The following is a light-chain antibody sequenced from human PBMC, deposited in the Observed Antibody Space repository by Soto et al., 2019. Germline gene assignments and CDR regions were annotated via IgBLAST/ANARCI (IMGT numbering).Light chain of an antibody. CDR2: DVT. CDR3: ETWDSITRV. V-gene: IGLV2-23*02. CDR1: STDIGTYSR. J-gene: IGLJ2*01. Sequence: QSALTQPASVSGSPGQSITISCTGTSTDIGTYSRVSWYLQYPGKAPKLMIYDVTKRPSGVSNRFSGSRSGSTASLTISGLQAEDEANYYCETWDSITRVFGGGTKVTVL.